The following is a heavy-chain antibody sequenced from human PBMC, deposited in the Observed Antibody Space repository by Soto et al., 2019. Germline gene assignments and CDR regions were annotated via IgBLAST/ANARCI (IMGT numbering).Heavy chain of an antibody. J-gene: IGHJ4*02. Sequence: VASVKVSCKASGYTFTSYYMHWVRQAPGQGLEWMGIINPSGGSTSYAQKFQGRVTMTRDTSTSTVYMELSSLRSEDTAVYYCARDLGHIVVVPAAADDFDSWGQGTLVTVS. CDR2: INPSGGST. CDR3: ARDLGHIVVVPAAADDFDS. CDR1: GYTFTSYY. V-gene: IGHV1-46*03. D-gene: IGHD2-2*01.